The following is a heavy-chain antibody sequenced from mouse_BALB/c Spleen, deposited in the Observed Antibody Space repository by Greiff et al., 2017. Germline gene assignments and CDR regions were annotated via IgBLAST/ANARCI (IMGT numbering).Heavy chain of an antibody. V-gene: IGHV5-12-2*01. CDR1: GFTFSSYT. D-gene: IGHD1-1*01. CDR3: ARHRTVVATGDFDY. CDR2: ISNGGGST. J-gene: IGHJ2*01. Sequence: EVKLVESGGGLVQPGGSLKLSCAASGFTFSSYTMSWVRQTPEKRLEWVAYISNGGGSTYYPDTVKGRFTISRDNAKNTLYLQMSSLKSEDTAMYYCARHRTVVATGDFDYWGQGTTLTVSS.